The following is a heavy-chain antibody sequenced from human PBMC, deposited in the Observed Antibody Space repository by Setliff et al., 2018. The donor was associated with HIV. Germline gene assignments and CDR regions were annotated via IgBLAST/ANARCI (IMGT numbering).Heavy chain of an antibody. V-gene: IGHV1-69*05. Sequence: WASVKVSCKASGGTFSSYAISWVRQAPGQGLEWMGGIIPISGTVNYAQKFWGRVTITTPESTGTAYMALGSLRSEDTAVYYCARDFGGYCSSMSCPGLFDPWGQGTLVTVSS. J-gene: IGHJ5*02. D-gene: IGHD2-2*01. CDR3: ARDFGGYCSSMSCPGLFDP. CDR1: GGTFSSYA. CDR2: IIPISGTV.